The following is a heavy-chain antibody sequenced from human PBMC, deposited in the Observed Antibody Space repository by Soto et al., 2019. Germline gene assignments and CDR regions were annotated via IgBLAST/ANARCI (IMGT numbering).Heavy chain of an antibody. V-gene: IGHV1-46*01. CDR3: ARGAITFGDLSVLTGALDI. J-gene: IGHJ3*02. D-gene: IGHD3-16*01. CDR1: GYSFSNYY. Sequence: ASVKVSCKASGYSFSNYYMHWVRQAPGQGLEWMGIINPNGGYTTYAQKFQGRVTMTRDTSTSTVYMELSNLKSEDTAVYYCARGAITFGDLSVLTGALDIWGQGTMVTVSS. CDR2: INPNGGYT.